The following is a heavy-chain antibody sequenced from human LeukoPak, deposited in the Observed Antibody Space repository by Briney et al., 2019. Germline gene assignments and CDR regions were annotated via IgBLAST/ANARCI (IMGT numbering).Heavy chain of an antibody. D-gene: IGHD6-13*01. CDR3: ARGAIAAAGDRYYFDY. CDR1: GYSFVLYG. V-gene: IGHV1-2*02. J-gene: IGHJ4*02. Sequence: ASVKVSCKASGYSFVLYGISWVRQAPGQGLEWMGWINPNSGGTNYAQKFQGRVTMTRDTSISTAYMELSRLRSDDTAVYYCARGAIAAAGDRYYFDYWGQGTLVTVSS. CDR2: INPNSGGT.